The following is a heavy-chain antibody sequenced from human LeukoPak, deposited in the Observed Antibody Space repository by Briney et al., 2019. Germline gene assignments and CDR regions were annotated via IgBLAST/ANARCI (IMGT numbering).Heavy chain of an antibody. CDR3: AKGGFYCTNGVCYSPHAEYFQH. D-gene: IGHD2-8*01. CDR1: GFTFSSYA. J-gene: IGHJ1*01. Sequence: PGGSLRLSCAASGFTFSSYAMSWVRQAPGKGLEWVSAISGSGGSTYYADSVKGRFTISRDNSKNTLYLQMNSLRAEDTAVYYCAKGGFYCTNGVCYSPHAEYFQHWGQGTLVTVSS. CDR2: ISGSGGST. V-gene: IGHV3-23*01.